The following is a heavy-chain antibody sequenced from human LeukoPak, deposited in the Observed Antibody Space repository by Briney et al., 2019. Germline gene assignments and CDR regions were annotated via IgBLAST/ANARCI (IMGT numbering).Heavy chain of an antibody. CDR3: ARPSHSRVPGYYCYYGMDV. CDR1: GFTFSFYA. Sequence: HPGGSLRLSCAASGFTFSFYAMSWVRQAPGKGLEWVSAIVGSSTFYADSVKGRFTISRDNSKNTLYLQMSSLRAEDTAVYYCARPSHSRVPGYYCYYGMDVWGQGTTVTVSS. V-gene: IGHV3-23*01. J-gene: IGHJ6*02. CDR2: IVGSST. D-gene: IGHD6-13*01.